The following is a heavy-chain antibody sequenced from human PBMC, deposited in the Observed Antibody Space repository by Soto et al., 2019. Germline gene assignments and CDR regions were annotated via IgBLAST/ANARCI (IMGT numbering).Heavy chain of an antibody. CDR1: GYTFTGYY. V-gene: IGHV1-2*02. CDR2: INPNSGGT. Sequence: ASVKVSCKXSGYTFTGYYMHWVRQAPGQGLEWMGWINPNSGGTNYAQKFQGRVTMTRDTSISTAYMELSRLRSDDTAVYYCARDSGATPYYYDSSGYLDYWGQGTLVTVSS. D-gene: IGHD3-22*01. J-gene: IGHJ4*02. CDR3: ARDSGATPYYYDSSGYLDY.